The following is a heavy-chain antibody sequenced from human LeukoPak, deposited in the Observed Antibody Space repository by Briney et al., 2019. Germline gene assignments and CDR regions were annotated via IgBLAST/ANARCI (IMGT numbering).Heavy chain of an antibody. CDR3: XRXXXXGYNSGYFEY. D-gene: IGHD5-24*01. V-gene: IGHV4-61*02. CDR1: GASISSGSYY. J-gene: IGHJ4*02. Sequence: SETLSLTCTVSGASISSGSYYWSWIRQPAGKGLEWIGXXYTSGSTTXNPSXXSRVTISVDTSKNQFSLKLSSVTAADTAVYYXXRXXXXGYNSGYFEYWGQGTLVTVSS. CDR2: XYTSGST.